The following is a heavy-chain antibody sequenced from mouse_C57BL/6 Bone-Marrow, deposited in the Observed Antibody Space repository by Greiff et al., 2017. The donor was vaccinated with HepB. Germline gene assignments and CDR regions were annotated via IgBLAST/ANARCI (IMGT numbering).Heavy chain of an antibody. D-gene: IGHD1-1*01. J-gene: IGHJ2*01. CDR3: AREGNYYGSSSHFDY. CDR2: ISSGGSYT. Sequence: EVQLMESGGDLVKPGGSLKLSCAASGFTFSSYGMSWVRQTPDKRLEWVATISSGGSYTYYPDSVKGRFTISRDNAKNTLYLQMSSLKSEDTAMYYCAREGNYYGSSSHFDYWGQGTTLTVSS. V-gene: IGHV5-6*01. CDR1: GFTFSSYG.